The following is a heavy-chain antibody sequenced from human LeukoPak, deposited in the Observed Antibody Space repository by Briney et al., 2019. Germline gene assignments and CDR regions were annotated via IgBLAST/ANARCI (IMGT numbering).Heavy chain of an antibody. CDR3: ARVIPAAIFAVDWFDP. V-gene: IGHV4-30-4*01. CDR1: GGSISSGDYY. CDR2: IYYSGST. D-gene: IGHD2-2*01. Sequence: SETLSLTCTVSGGSISSGDYYWRWIRQPPGTGLEWIGYIYYSGSTYYNPSLKSRVTISVDTSKNQFSLKLSSVTAADTAVYYCARVIPAAIFAVDWFDPWGQGALVTVSS. J-gene: IGHJ5*02.